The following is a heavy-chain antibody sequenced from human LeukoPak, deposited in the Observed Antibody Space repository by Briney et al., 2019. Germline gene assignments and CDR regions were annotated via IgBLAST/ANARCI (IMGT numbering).Heavy chain of an antibody. CDR2: ISWDGGST. CDR1: GFTFDDYT. J-gene: IGHJ4*02. D-gene: IGHD3-16*02. CDR3: AKGRLGELSLFPD. V-gene: IGHV3-43*01. Sequence: GGSLRLSCAASGFTFDDYTMHWVRQAPGKGLEWVSLISWDGGSTYYADSVKGRFTISRDNVKNSLYLQMNSLRAEDTAVYYCAKGRLGELSLFPDWGQGTLVTVSS.